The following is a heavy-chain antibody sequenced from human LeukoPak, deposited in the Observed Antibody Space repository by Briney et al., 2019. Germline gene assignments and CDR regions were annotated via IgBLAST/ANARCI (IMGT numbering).Heavy chain of an antibody. Sequence: GGSLRLSCEASGFTFSTYAMTWVRQATGQGLERVSVINRNSGNTCYADSVKGRFTLSRDNSKNTVYLEMNSLRSEDTAVYYCAKVIRGVVVVAVDYWGQGTLVTVSS. CDR2: INRNSGNT. CDR3: AKVIRGVVVVAVDY. V-gene: IGHV3-23*01. D-gene: IGHD2-15*01. J-gene: IGHJ4*02. CDR1: GFTFSTYA.